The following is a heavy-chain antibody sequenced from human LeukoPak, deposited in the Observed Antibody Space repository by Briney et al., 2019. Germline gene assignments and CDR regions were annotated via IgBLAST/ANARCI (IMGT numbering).Heavy chain of an antibody. CDR2: IYYTGST. CDR1: GGSISSSSYY. J-gene: IGHJ4*02. Sequence: PSETLSLTCTVSGGSISSSSYYWSWIRQHPGEGLEWIGYIYYTGSTYYIPSLKSRVTISVDTSRNQFSLKLNSVTAADTAVYYCARASSGPYYFDYWGQGALVTVSS. CDR3: ARASSGPYYFDY. V-gene: IGHV4-31*03. D-gene: IGHD3-10*01.